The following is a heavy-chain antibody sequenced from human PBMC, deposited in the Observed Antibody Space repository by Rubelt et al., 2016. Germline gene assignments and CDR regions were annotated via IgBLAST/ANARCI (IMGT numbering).Heavy chain of an antibody. V-gene: IGHV4-39*07. CDR1: GGSVSSSSYY. CDR3: ARADIRYDSSGYRGSVSAFDI. Sequence: VSGGSVSSSSYYWGWIRQPPGKGLEWIGDISYSGTYYNPSLKSRVTISVDSSKNQFSLKLSSVTAADTAVYYCARADIRYDSSGYRGSVSAFDIGGQGTMVTFSS. J-gene: IGHJ3*02. D-gene: IGHD3-22*01. CDR2: ISYSGT.